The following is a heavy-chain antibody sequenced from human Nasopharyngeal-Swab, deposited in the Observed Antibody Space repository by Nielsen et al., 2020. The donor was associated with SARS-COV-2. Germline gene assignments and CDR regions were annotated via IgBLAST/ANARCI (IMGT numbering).Heavy chain of an antibody. J-gene: IGHJ6*03. CDR2: IYYSGST. CDR3: ATILYGSGTDYYYYYMDV. D-gene: IGHD3-10*01. V-gene: IGHV4-39*01. Sequence: WIRQPPGKGLEWIGSIYYSGSTLYNTSIKSRVTMSVDTSNHQFSLRLNSVTAADTAVYYCATILYGSGTDYYYYYMDVWGNGTTVTVSS.